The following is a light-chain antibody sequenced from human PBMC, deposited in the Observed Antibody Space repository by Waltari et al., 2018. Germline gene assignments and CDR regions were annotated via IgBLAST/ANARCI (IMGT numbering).Light chain of an antibody. CDR2: DAS. Sequence: EIVLTQSPGTLSLSQAERATLSCRASQSVRSTLAWYQQKPGQPPRLLIYDASNRATGIPDRFSGSGSETDFSLTISRLEPEDFAGYYCQKNGTLPATFGQGTKVEV. CDR1: QSVRST. V-gene: IGKV3-20*01. CDR3: QKNGTLPAT. J-gene: IGKJ1*01.